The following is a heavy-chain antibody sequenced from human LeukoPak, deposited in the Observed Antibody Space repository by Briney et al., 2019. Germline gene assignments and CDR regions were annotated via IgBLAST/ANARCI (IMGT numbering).Heavy chain of an antibody. D-gene: IGHD6-13*01. J-gene: IGHJ4*02. V-gene: IGHV4-34*01. CDR3: ARASSSWSYFDY. Sequence: SETLSLTCAVYGGSFSGYYWSWIRGPPGKGLEWIGEINHSGSTNYNPSLKSRVTISVDTSKNQFSLKLSSVTAADTAVYYCARASSSWSYFDYWGQGTLVTVSS. CDR2: INHSGST. CDR1: GGSFSGYY.